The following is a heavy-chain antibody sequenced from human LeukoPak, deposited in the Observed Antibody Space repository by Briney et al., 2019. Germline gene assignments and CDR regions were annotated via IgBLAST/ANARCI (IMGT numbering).Heavy chain of an antibody. CDR1: GYTFTGNF. D-gene: IGHD1-26*01. Sequence: ASVKVSCKTSGYTFTGNFMHWVRQAPGQGPEWMGWINPNNGDTNYAQKFQGRVTMTTDTSTSTAYMELRSLRSDDTAVYYCARDLVGATAFDIWGQGTMVTVSS. V-gene: IGHV1-2*02. CDR2: INPNNGDT. CDR3: ARDLVGATAFDI. J-gene: IGHJ3*02.